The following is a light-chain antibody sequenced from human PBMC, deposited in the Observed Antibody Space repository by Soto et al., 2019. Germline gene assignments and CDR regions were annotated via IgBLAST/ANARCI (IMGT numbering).Light chain of an antibody. CDR3: QQYGGPFT. Sequence: VLTQSPDTLSLSPGESATLSCRASQRISSSYLAWYQQKPGQAPRLLIYSASSRATGVPGRFSGSGYGTYFTLTIRRLEPEDFAVYYCQQYGGPFTFGPGTKVETK. V-gene: IGKV3-20*01. J-gene: IGKJ3*01. CDR1: QRISSSY. CDR2: SAS.